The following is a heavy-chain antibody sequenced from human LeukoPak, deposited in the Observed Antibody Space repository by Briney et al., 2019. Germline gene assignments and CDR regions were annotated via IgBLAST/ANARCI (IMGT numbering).Heavy chain of an antibody. V-gene: IGHV1-8*01. D-gene: IGHD3-10*01. J-gene: IGHJ6*03. CDR1: GYTFTSYD. CDR2: MNPNSGNT. Sequence: ASVKVSCKASGYTFTSYDINWVRQATGQGLEWMGWMNPNSGNTGYAQKFQGRVTMTRNTSISTAYMELSSLRSEDTAVYYCVRGCRGGIAQRGYYYYYYMDVWGKGTTVTVSS. CDR3: VRGCRGGIAQRGYYYYYYMDV.